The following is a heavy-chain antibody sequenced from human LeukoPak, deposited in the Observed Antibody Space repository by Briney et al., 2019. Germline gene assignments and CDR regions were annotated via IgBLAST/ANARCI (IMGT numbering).Heavy chain of an antibody. CDR3: ARDGYNPPFDP. Sequence: SETLSLTCTVSGGSISSSSYYWGWIRQPPGKGLEWIGSIYYSGSTYYNPSLKGRVTISVDTSKNQFSLKLSSVTAADTAVYYCARDGYNPPFDPWGQGTLVTVSS. D-gene: IGHD5-24*01. J-gene: IGHJ5*02. V-gene: IGHV4-39*07. CDR2: IYYSGST. CDR1: GGSISSSSYY.